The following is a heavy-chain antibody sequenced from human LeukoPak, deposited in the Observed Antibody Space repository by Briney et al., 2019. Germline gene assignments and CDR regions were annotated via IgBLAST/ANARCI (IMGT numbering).Heavy chain of an antibody. CDR2: INPNSGGT. CDR3: ARARYSSGWYFDY. CDR1: GYTFTGYY. V-gene: IGHV1-2*02. D-gene: IGHD6-19*01. Sequence: GASVKVSCKASGYTFTGYYMHWVRQAPGQGLEWMGWINPNSGGTNYAQKFQGRVTMTRDTSISTAYMELSRLRSDDTAVYYCARARYSSGWYFDYWGQGTPVTVSS. J-gene: IGHJ4*02.